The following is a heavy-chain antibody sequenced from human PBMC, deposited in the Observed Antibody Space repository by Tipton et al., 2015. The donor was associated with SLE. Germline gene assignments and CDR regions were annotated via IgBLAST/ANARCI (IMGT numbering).Heavy chain of an antibody. CDR3: ARDKDYDFWSGYYRRDASDI. CDR2: INHSGST. V-gene: IGHV4-34*01. CDR1: GGSFSGYY. J-gene: IGHJ3*02. D-gene: IGHD3-3*01. Sequence: TLSLTCAVYGGSFSGYYWSWIRQPPGKGLEWIGEINHSGSTNYNPSLKSRVTISIDTSKNQFSLKLSSVTAADTSVYYCARDKDYDFWSGYYRRDASDIWGQGTMVTVSS.